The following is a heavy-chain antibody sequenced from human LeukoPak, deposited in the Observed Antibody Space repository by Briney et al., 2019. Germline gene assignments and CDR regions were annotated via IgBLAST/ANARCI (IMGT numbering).Heavy chain of an antibody. CDR2: ISYDGSNK. CDR3: AKALTGTLGAFDI. Sequence: GSLGLSCAASGFTFSSYGMHWVRQAPGKGLEWVAVISYDGSNKYYADSVKGRFTISRDNSKNTLYLQMNSLRAEDTAVYYCAKALTGTLGAFDIWGQGTMVTVSS. J-gene: IGHJ3*02. CDR1: GFTFSSYG. D-gene: IGHD7-27*01. V-gene: IGHV3-30*18.